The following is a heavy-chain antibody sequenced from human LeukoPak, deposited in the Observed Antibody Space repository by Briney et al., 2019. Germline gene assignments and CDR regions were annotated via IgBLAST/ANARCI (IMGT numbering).Heavy chain of an antibody. CDR2: MNPNSGNT. D-gene: IGHD2-8*01. J-gene: IGHJ6*02. V-gene: IGHV1-8*02. CDR3: ASMNGGMNV. CDR1: GYTFTGYY. Sequence: GASVKVSCKASGYTFTGYYMHWVRQAPGQGLEWMGWMNPNSGNTGYAQKFQGRVTMTRNTSISTAYMELSSLRSEDTAVYYCASMNGGMNVWGQGTTVTVSS.